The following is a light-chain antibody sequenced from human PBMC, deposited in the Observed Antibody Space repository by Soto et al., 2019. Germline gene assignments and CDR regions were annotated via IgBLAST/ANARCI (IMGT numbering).Light chain of an antibody. CDR1: SSNIGGNS. CDR2: DDN. V-gene: IGLV1-51*01. CDR3: GSWDSRLSAYV. Sequence: SVLTQPPSVSAAPGQKVTISCSGSSSNIGGNSVSWYQQLPGTAPKLLIYDDNKRPSGIPDRFSGSKSGTSATLGITGFQTGDEADYYGGSWDSRLSAYVFGTGTKVTVL. J-gene: IGLJ1*01.